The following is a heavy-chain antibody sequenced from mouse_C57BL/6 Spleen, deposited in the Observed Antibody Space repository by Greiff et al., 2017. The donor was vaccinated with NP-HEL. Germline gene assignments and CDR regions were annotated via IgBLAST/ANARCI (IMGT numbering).Heavy chain of an antibody. Sequence: EVQLQESGPGMVKPSQSLSLTCTVTGYSITSGYDWHWIRHFPGNKLEWMGYISYSGSTNYNPSPKSRISITHDTSKNHFFLKLNSVTTEDTATYYCAREMTYWYFDVWGTGTTVTVSS. V-gene: IGHV3-1*01. CDR2: ISYSGST. CDR1: GYSITSGYD. CDR3: AREMTYWYFDV. J-gene: IGHJ1*03.